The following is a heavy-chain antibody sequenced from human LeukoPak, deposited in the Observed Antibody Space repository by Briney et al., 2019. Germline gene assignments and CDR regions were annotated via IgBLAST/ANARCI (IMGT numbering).Heavy chain of an antibody. Sequence: SETLSLTCTVSGGSITSNSYYWSWIRQPPGKGLEWVGYIYYSGSTNYNPSLKSRVTISVDTSKNQFSLKLSSVTAADTAVYYCARASGYDWESFYDYWGRGTLVTVSS. V-gene: IGHV4-61*01. J-gene: IGHJ4*02. CDR2: IYYSGST. D-gene: IGHD5-12*01. CDR1: GGSITSNSYY. CDR3: ARASGYDWESFYDY.